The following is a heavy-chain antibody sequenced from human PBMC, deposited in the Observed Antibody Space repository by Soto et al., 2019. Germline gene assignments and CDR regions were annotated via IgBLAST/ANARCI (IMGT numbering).Heavy chain of an antibody. CDR2: IYPGDSNT. Sequence: GESLKISCKGSGYSFTSYWIGWVRQMPGKGLEWMGIIYPGDSNTRYSPSLQGQVTISRDDSKNTAYLQMNSLKTEDTAVYYCTRHDSNYDFWSGSPPRYGMDVWGQGTTVTVSS. CDR1: GYSFTSYW. J-gene: IGHJ6*02. D-gene: IGHD3-3*01. V-gene: IGHV5-51*01. CDR3: TRHDSNYDFWSGSPPRYGMDV.